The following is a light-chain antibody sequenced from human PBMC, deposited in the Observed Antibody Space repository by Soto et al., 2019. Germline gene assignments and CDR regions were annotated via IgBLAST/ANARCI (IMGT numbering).Light chain of an antibody. CDR1: QSISSW. CDR3: KQYNSYLT. J-gene: IGKJ4*01. CDR2: DAS. Sequence: DIQMTQSPSTLSASVGDRVTITCRASQSISSWLGWYQQKPGKAPKLLIYDASSLESGVPSRFSGSGSATKFALTISSLQPDDFATYYCKQYNSYLTFGGGTKVEIK. V-gene: IGKV1-5*01.